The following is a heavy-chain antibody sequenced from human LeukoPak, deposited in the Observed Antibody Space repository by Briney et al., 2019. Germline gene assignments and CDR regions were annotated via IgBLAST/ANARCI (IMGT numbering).Heavy chain of an antibody. D-gene: IGHD2-21*02. CDR2: INPSRGST. Sequence: ASVKVSCKASGYTFTNYYMHWVRQAPGQGLEWMGTINPSRGSTTYAQKFQGRVTMTRDMSTSTVYMELSSLRSEDTAVYFCAREYCGGDCYSHYYYYMDVWGKGTTVTVSS. CDR3: AREYCGGDCYSHYYYYMDV. J-gene: IGHJ6*03. CDR1: GYTFTNYY. V-gene: IGHV1-46*01.